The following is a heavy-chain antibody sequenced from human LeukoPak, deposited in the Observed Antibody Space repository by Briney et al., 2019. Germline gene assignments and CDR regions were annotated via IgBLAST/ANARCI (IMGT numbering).Heavy chain of an antibody. J-gene: IGHJ4*02. CDR1: GFTFNSYG. CDR2: IWYDVNHK. Sequence: PGGSLRLSCAASGFTFNSYGMHWVRQAPGKGLEWVAVIWYDVNHKYYADSVKGRFIISRDNSKNTLYLQMDSLRAEDTAVYYCARDLNRRVFTDYWGQGTLVTVSS. V-gene: IGHV3-33*01. CDR3: ARDLNRRVFTDY.